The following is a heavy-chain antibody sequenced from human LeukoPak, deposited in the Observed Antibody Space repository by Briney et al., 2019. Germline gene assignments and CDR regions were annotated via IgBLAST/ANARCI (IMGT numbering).Heavy chain of an antibody. D-gene: IGHD3-10*01. Sequence: SETLSLTCAVYGGSFSGYYWSWIRQPPGKGLEWIGEINHSGSTNYNPSLKSRVTISVDTSKNQFSLKLSSVTAADTAVYYCARQDGTMVRGVIRHWGQGTLVTVSS. CDR2: INHSGST. CDR1: GGSFSGYY. CDR3: ARQDGTMVRGVIRH. J-gene: IGHJ4*02. V-gene: IGHV4-34*01.